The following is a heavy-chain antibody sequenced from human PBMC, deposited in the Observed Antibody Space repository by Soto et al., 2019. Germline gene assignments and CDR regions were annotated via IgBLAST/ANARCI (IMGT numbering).Heavy chain of an antibody. CDR2: ISGSGGST. Sequence: QPWGSLRLSCVASGFTFSSYAMSWVRQAPGKGLEWVSGISGSGGSTYYADSVKGRFTISRDNAKNTLYLQLTSLGGDDTAIYSCARNPLGLPAFDYWGQGTLVTVSS. D-gene: IGHD2-2*01. V-gene: IGHV3-23*01. CDR1: GFTFSSYA. CDR3: ARNPLGLPAFDY. J-gene: IGHJ4*02.